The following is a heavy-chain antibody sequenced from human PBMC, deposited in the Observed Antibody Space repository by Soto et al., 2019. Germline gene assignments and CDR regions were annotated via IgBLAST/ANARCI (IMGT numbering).Heavy chain of an antibody. CDR2: IGGSGVDT. CDR3: AKDRSRYSSGWHNWFDP. D-gene: IGHD6-19*01. Sequence: VESLRLSWVASGFAFSIHGMSWVRQAPGKGLEWVSSIGGSGVDTYYADSVNGRFTISRDNSKNTLYLQMNSLRAEDTAVYFCAKDRSRYSSGWHNWFDPWGQGTLVTVSS. V-gene: IGHV3-23*01. CDR1: GFAFSIHG. J-gene: IGHJ5*02.